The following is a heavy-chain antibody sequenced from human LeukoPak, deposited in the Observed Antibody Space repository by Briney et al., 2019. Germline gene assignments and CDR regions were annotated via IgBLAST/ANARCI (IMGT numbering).Heavy chain of an antibody. CDR1: GGTFSSYA. D-gene: IGHD3-3*01. V-gene: IGHV1-69*05. CDR2: IIPIFGTA. Sequence: SVKVSCKASGGTFSSYAISWVRQAPGQGLEWMGGIIPIFGTANYAQKFQGRVTITTDESTSTAYMELSSLRSEDTAVYYCARAPNYDFWSFDYWGQGTLVTVSS. CDR3: ARAPNYDFWSFDY. J-gene: IGHJ4*02.